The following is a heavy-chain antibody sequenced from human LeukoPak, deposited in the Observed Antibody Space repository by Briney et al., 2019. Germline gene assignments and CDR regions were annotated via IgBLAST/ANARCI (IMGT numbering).Heavy chain of an antibody. J-gene: IGHJ3*02. CDR2: IIPIFGTA. V-gene: IGHV1-69*05. CDR1: GGTFSSYA. D-gene: IGHD2-2*01. Sequence: SVTVSCKASGGTFSSYAISWVRQAPGQGLEWMGGIIPIFGTANYAQKFQGRVTITTDESTSTAYMELSSLRSEDTAVYYCARDRGGYCSSTSCYYDAFDIWGQGTMVAVSS. CDR3: ARDRGGYCSSTSCYYDAFDI.